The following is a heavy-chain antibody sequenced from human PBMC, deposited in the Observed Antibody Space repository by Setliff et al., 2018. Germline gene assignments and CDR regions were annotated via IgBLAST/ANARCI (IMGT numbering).Heavy chain of an antibody. Sequence: PSETLSLTCSVSGGSFTNTNNYWGWIRQPPGKGLEWIGSIYNSGYTHYNPSLGSRITMSVDTSKNQFSLKLSSVTAADTAVYYCARDQYTSGWYGPPESYFDCWGLGILVTVSS. CDR2: IYNSGYT. CDR1: GGSFTNTNNY. V-gene: IGHV4-39*07. J-gene: IGHJ4*01. CDR3: ARDQYTSGWYGPPESYFDC. D-gene: IGHD6-19*01.